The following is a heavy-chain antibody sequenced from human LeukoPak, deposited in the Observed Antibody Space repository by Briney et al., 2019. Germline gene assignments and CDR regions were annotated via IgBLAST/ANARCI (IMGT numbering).Heavy chain of an antibody. D-gene: IGHD5-18*01. CDR1: GPSISSYY. J-gene: IGHJ4*02. CDR3: ATSSGNSYGCYFDY. V-gene: IGHV4-59*08. Sequence: SGTLSLTCTVSGPSISSYYWSWIRQPPGKGLEWIGYIYYSGSTNYNPSLKSRVTISVDTSKSQFSLRLSSVTAADTAIYYCATSSGNSYGCYFDYWGQGTLVTVSS. CDR2: IYYSGST.